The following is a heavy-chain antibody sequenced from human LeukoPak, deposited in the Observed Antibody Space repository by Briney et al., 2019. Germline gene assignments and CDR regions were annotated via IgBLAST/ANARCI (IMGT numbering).Heavy chain of an antibody. CDR2: ISSSSSYI. CDR1: GFTFSSYS. D-gene: IGHD3-3*01. Sequence: GGSLRLSCAASGFTFSSYSMNWVRQAPGKRLEWVSSISSSSSYIYYADSVKGRFTISRDNAKNSLYLQMNSLRAEDTAVYYCARDGGIYYFDYWGQGTLVTVSS. J-gene: IGHJ4*02. V-gene: IGHV3-21*01. CDR3: ARDGGIYYFDY.